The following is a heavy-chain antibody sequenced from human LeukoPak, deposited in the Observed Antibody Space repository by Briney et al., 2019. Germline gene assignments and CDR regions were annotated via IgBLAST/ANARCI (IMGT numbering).Heavy chain of an antibody. J-gene: IGHJ3*02. CDR2: INPNSGGT. V-gene: IGHV1-2*04. CDR1: GYTFTRYY. CDR3: ARDHRRIASGAFDI. Sequence: ASVKVSCKASGYTFTRYYMHWVRQAPGQGLEWMGWINPNSGGTNYAQKFQGWVTMTRDTSISTAYMELSRLRSDDTAVYYCARDHRRIASGAFDIWGQGTMVTVSS. D-gene: IGHD6-13*01.